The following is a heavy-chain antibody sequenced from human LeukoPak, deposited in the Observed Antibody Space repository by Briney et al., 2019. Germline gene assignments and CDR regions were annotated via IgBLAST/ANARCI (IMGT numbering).Heavy chain of an antibody. V-gene: IGHV3-33*01. Sequence: GRSLRLSCAASGFTFSSYGMHWVRQAPGKGLEWVAVIWYDGSNKYYADSVKGRFTISRDNAKNSLYLQMNSLRAEDTAVYYCARDRHSSVDYWGQGTLVTVSS. CDR2: IWYDGSNK. CDR1: GFTFSSYG. J-gene: IGHJ4*02. D-gene: IGHD3-22*01. CDR3: ARDRHSSVDY.